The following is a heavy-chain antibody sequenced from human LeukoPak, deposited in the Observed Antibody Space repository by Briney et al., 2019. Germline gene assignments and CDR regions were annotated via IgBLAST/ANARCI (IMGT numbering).Heavy chain of an antibody. D-gene: IGHD1-26*01. CDR2: ISYDGNNE. Sequence: GRSLRLSCAASGFTFGAYAMHWVRQCPGKGLEWVALISYDGNNEWYADSVKGRFTVSRDNSKNTLYLQMNSLRVEDTAVYYCARGHPHGWELYLDYWGQGTLVTDSS. J-gene: IGHJ4*02. V-gene: IGHV3-30*04. CDR1: GFTFGAYA. CDR3: ARGHPHGWELYLDY.